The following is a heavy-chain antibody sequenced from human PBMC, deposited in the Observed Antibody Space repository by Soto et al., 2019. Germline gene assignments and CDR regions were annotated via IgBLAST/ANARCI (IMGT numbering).Heavy chain of an antibody. CDR3: VRATYFSDSSGYTRCLDY. CDR2: SRDKPQGYST. CDR1: GFTLSGHD. D-gene: IGHD3-22*01. J-gene: IGHJ4*02. V-gene: IGHV3-72*01. Sequence: EVQLVESGGGLVQPGGSLRLSCAGSGFTLSGHDIDWVRQAPGKGLEWVGRSRDKPQGYSTTYAASVKGRFTASRDESKKSAYLQMNSLKTEDTAVYYCVRATYFSDSSGYTRCLDYWGQGTLVTVSS.